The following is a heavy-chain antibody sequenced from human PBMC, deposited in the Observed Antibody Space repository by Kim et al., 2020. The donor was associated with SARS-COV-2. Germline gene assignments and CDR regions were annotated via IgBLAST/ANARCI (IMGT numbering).Heavy chain of an antibody. V-gene: IGHV3-30*07. Sequence: VKRRYTNARDTSKNTLYLQMNSLRAEDTAVYYCASARTYYYDSSGYYQLDYWGQGTLVTVSS. D-gene: IGHD3-22*01. J-gene: IGHJ4*02. CDR3: ASARTYYYDSSGYYQLDY.